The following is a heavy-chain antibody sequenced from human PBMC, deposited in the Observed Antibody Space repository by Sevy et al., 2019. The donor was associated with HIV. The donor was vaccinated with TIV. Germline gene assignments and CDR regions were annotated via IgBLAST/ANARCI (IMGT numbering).Heavy chain of an antibody. CDR1: GYTFTGYY. V-gene: IGHV1-2*06. D-gene: IGHD3-3*01. CDR2: INPNSGGT. Sequence: ASVKVSCKASGYTFTGYYMHWVRQAPGQGLEWMGRINPNSGGTNYAQKFQGRVTMTRDTSISTAYMGLSRLRSDDTAVYYCARVGSFNYDFWSGYLGASSYGMDVWGQGTTVTVSS. CDR3: ARVGSFNYDFWSGYLGASSYGMDV. J-gene: IGHJ6*02.